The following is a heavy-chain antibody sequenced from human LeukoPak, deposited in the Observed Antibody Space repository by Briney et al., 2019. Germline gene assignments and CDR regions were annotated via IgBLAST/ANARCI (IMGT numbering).Heavy chain of an antibody. J-gene: IGHJ4*02. CDR1: GYTFTSYY. Sequence: ASVKVSCKASGYTFTSYYMHWVRQAPGQGLEWMGIINPSGGSTSYAQKFQGRVTMTRDTSTGTVYMELSSLRSEDTAVYYCARQDTAMVTTYYFDYWGQGTLVTVSS. V-gene: IGHV1-46*01. CDR2: INPSGGST. D-gene: IGHD5-18*01. CDR3: ARQDTAMVTTYYFDY.